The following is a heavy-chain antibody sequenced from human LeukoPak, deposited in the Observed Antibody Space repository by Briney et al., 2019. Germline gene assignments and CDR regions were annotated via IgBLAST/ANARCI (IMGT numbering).Heavy chain of an antibody. CDR3: ARDPLRYLRVGHYDY. D-gene: IGHD3-9*01. J-gene: IGHJ4*02. V-gene: IGHV3-21*01. CDR1: RFTFSNSA. Sequence: GGSLRLSCAASRFTFSNSAMNWVRQVPGKGLEWVSSIDYDSSHIYYAASVRGRFTISRDNARNSVYLQMNSLRVEDTAVYYCARDPLRYLRVGHYDYWGQGTLVAVSS. CDR2: IDYDSSHI.